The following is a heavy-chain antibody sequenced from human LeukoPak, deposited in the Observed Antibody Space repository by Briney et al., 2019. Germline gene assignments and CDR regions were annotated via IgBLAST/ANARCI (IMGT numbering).Heavy chain of an antibody. J-gene: IGHJ4*02. CDR1: GFTFSSYE. CDR3: AKDPDSYDFWSGYFDY. CDR2: ISSSGSTI. D-gene: IGHD3-3*01. V-gene: IGHV3-48*03. Sequence: PGGSLRLSCAASGFTFSSYEMNWVRQAPGKGLEWVSYISSSGSTIYYADSVKGRFTISRDNSKNTLYLQMNSLRAEDTAVYYCAKDPDSYDFWSGYFDYWGQGTLVTVSS.